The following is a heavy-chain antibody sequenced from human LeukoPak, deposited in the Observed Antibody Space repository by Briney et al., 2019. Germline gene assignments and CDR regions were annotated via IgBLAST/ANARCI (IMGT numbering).Heavy chain of an antibody. CDR1: GFTVSSNY. Sequence: GGSLRLSCAASGFTVSSNYMSRVRQAPGKGLEWVSVIYSGGSTYYADSVKGRFTISRDNSKNTLYLQMNSLRAEDTAVYYCARGGIAAAVGYYWGQGTLVTVSS. CDR2: IYSGGST. D-gene: IGHD6-13*01. V-gene: IGHV3-53*05. CDR3: ARGGIAAAVGYY. J-gene: IGHJ4*02.